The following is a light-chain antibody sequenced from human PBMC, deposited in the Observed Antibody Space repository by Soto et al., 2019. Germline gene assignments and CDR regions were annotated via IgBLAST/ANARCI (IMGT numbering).Light chain of an antibody. V-gene: IGKV1-33*01. CDR2: DAC. CDR1: QDISNY. Sequence: DIQMTQSPSSLSASVGDRVTITCQASQDISNYLNWYQQKPGKAPKLLIYDACNLETGVPSRFSGSGSGTDFTFTISRLQPEDIATYYCQQYDNLPLTFGGGTKVEIK. J-gene: IGKJ4*01. CDR3: QQYDNLPLT.